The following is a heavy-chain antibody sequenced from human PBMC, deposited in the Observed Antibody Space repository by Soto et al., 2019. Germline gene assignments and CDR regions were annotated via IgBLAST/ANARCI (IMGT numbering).Heavy chain of an antibody. J-gene: IGHJ4*02. D-gene: IGHD3-22*01. CDR1: GYTFIKFG. Sequence: ASVKVSCKTSGYTFIKFGISWVRQAPGQRLEWLGWVSTYNGQTKYAEKVEDRVTMTTDTTTSTAYMELRGLRSDDTAVYYCARVAVGYDSRGYYLDYWGPGTLVTVSS. CDR3: ARVAVGYDSRGYYLDY. V-gene: IGHV1-18*04. CDR2: VSTYNGQT.